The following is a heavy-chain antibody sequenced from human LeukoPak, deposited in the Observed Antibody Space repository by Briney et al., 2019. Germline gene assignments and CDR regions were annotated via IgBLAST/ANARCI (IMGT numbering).Heavy chain of an antibody. Sequence: GGSLRLSCAASGFTFSTYSINWVRQAPGKELEWLSYISSSGNTIFYADSVKGRFTISRDNAQNSLFLQMNSLRADDTAVYYCARRFGAARDDYMDVWGKGTTVTVSS. CDR2: ISSSGNTI. CDR1: GFTFSTYS. CDR3: ARRFGAARDDYMDV. V-gene: IGHV3-48*01. J-gene: IGHJ6*03. D-gene: IGHD3-16*01.